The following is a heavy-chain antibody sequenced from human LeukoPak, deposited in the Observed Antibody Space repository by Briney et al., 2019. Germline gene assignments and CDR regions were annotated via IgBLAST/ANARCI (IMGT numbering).Heavy chain of an antibody. CDR3: AREGSDFWSNYPDY. V-gene: IGHV3-21*01. CDR1: GFTFSSYS. D-gene: IGHD3-3*01. J-gene: IGHJ4*02. CDR2: ISSSSSYI. Sequence: GGSLRLSCAASGFTFSSYSMNWVRQAPGKGLEWVSSISSSSSYIYYADSVKGRFTISRDNAKNSLYLQMISLRAEDTAVYYCAREGSDFWSNYPDYRGQGTLVTVSA.